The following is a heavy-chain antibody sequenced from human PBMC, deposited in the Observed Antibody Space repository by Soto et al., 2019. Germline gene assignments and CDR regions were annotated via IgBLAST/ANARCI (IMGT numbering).Heavy chain of an antibody. CDR1: GFTFSSYA. V-gene: IGHV3-23*01. CDR2: ISGSGGST. Sequence: LSLTCAASGFTFSSYAMSWVRQAPGKGLEWVSAISGSGGSTYYADSVKGRFTISRDNSKNTLYLQMNSLRAEDTAVYYCAKGMVYARASYYYYMDVWGKGTTVTVSS. D-gene: IGHD2-8*01. CDR3: AKGMVYARASYYYYMDV. J-gene: IGHJ6*03.